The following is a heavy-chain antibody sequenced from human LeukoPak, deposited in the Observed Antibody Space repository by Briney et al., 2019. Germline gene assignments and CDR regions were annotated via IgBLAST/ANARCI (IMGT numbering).Heavy chain of an antibody. CDR3: ARSEAVAWSFDL. J-gene: IGHJ2*01. CDR2: LNTDGSDT. CDR1: GFTFSAYW. Sequence: GGSLRLSCAASGFTFSAYWMHWVRQAPGKGLVWVSRLNTDGSDTRYADSVQGRFTISRDNAKNTLYLQMNSLRAEDTAVYYCARSEAVAWSFDLWGRGTLVTVSS. D-gene: IGHD6-19*01. V-gene: IGHV3-74*01.